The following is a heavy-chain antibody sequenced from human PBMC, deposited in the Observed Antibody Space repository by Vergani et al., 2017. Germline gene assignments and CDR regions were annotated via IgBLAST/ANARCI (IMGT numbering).Heavy chain of an antibody. CDR3: ARLYGSGSYLYYYGMDV. Sequence: EVQLVESGGGVVRPGGSLRLSCAASGFTLDDYGMSWVRQAPGKGLEWVSGINWNGGSTGYADSVKGRFTISRDNAKNSLYLQMNSLRAEDTALYYCARLYGSGSYLYYYGMDVWGQGTTVTVSS. CDR2: INWNGGST. D-gene: IGHD3-10*01. J-gene: IGHJ6*02. CDR1: GFTLDDYG. V-gene: IGHV3-20*04.